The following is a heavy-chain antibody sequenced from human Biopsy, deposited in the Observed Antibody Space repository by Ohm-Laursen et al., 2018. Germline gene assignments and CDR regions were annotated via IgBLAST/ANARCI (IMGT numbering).Heavy chain of an antibody. J-gene: IGHJ4*02. CDR1: GFPFSNAC. CDR3: TTVASPLYYSSSNRGLVY. V-gene: IGHV3-15*01. Sequence: GSLRLSCSASGFPFSNACMTWVRQAPGKGPEWVGHIKSNTDGGTTDYAAPVKGRLTISRDDSKNTVYLQMNSLKTEDTGVYYCTTVASPLYYSSSNRGLVYWGQGTQVTVSS. D-gene: IGHD4-11*01. CDR2: IKSNTDGGTT.